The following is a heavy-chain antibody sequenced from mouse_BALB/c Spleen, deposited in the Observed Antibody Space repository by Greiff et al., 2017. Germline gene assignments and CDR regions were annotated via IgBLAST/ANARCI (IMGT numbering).Heavy chain of an antibody. CDR2: ISTYYGDA. Sequence: QVQLKQSGAELVRPGVSVKISCKGSGYTFTDYAMHWVKQSHAKSLEWIGVISTYYGDASYNQKFKGKATMTVDKSSSTAYMELARLTSEDSAIYYCASITTWFAYWGQGTLVTVSA. CDR3: ASITTWFAY. J-gene: IGHJ3*01. V-gene: IGHV1S137*01. D-gene: IGHD1-1*01. CDR1: GYTFTDYA.